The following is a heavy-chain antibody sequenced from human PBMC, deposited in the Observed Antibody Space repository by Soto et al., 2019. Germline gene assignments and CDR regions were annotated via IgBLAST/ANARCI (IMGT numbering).Heavy chain of an antibody. CDR3: TRGSVGATTFLDY. CDR1: GFTFGDYA. J-gene: IGHJ4*02. V-gene: IGHV3-49*03. Sequence: GGSLRLSCTASGFTFGDYAMSWFRQAPGKGLEWVGFIRSKAYGGTTEYAASVKGRFTISRDDSKSIAYLQMNSLKTEDTAVYYCTRGSVGATTFLDYWGQGTLVTVSS. D-gene: IGHD1-26*01. CDR2: IRSKAYGGTT.